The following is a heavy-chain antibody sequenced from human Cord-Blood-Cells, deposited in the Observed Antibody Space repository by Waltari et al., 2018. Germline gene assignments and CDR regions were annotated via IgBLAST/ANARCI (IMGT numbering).Heavy chain of an antibody. V-gene: IGHV6-1*01. CDR1: GDSVASNSAA. Sequence: QVQLQQSGPGLVKPSQTLSLTSAISGDSVASNSAAGTWIRQSPSSGLEWLGRTYYRSKWYNDYAVSVKSRITINPDTSKNQFSLQLNSVTPEDTAVYYCARGQQLVDYWGQGTLVTVSS. D-gene: IGHD6-13*01. CDR3: ARGQQLVDY. J-gene: IGHJ4*02. CDR2: TYYRSKWYN.